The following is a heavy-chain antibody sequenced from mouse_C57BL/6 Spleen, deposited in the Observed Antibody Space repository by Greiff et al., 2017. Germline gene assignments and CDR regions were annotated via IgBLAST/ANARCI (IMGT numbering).Heavy chain of an antibody. V-gene: IGHV1-72*01. D-gene: IGHD1-1*01. CDR1: GYTFTSYW. J-gene: IGHJ2*01. Sequence: QQSCKASGYTFTSYWMHWVKQRPGRGLEWIGRIDPNSGGTKYNEKFKSKATLTVDKPSSTAYMQLSSLTSEDSAVYYCARYDYYGSSYYFDYWGQGTTLTVSS. CDR3: ARYDYYGSSYYFDY. CDR2: IDPNSGGT.